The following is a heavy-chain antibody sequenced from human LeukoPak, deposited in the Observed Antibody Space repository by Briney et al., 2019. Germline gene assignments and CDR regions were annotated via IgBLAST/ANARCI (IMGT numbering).Heavy chain of an antibody. CDR3: ARVQAAVIGGPELYYYYYYMDV. D-gene: IGHD2-2*01. CDR1: GFTFSSYG. V-gene: IGHV3-30*02. J-gene: IGHJ6*03. CDR2: IRYDGSNK. Sequence: GGSLRLSCAASGFTFSSYGMHWVRQAPGKGLEWVAFIRYDGSNKYYADSVKGRFTISRDNSKNTLYLQMNSLRAADTAVYYCARVQAAVIGGPELYYYYYYMDVWGKGTTVTVSS.